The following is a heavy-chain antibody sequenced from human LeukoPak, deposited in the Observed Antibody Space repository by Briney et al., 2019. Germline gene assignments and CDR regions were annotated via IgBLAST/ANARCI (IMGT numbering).Heavy chain of an antibody. D-gene: IGHD5-18*01. CDR1: GLTLTDYF. CDR3: ARRADWGMSGNRPWFDP. Sequence: KASCKVSGLTLTDYFMHGLPQAPGQGLEGMGYINPNSADIKYGQKFQGRVTMTRDTSISTGFMELSGLTCDDTAVYYCARRADWGMSGNRPWFDPWGQGTLVTVSS. V-gene: IGHV1-2*02. J-gene: IGHJ5*02. CDR2: INPNSADI.